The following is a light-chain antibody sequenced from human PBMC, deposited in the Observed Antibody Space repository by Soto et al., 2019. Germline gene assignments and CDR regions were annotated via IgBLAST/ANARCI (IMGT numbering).Light chain of an antibody. Sequence: QSVLTQPPSASGAPGQRVTISCSGSRSNIGSNTVNWYQQLPGTAPKLLIYSHNQRPSGVPDRFSVSKSGTSASLAISGLQSEDEADYYCATWDDNLDGYVFGTWTKGTVL. CDR3: ATWDDNLDGYV. CDR1: RSNIGSNT. V-gene: IGLV1-44*01. J-gene: IGLJ1*01. CDR2: SHN.